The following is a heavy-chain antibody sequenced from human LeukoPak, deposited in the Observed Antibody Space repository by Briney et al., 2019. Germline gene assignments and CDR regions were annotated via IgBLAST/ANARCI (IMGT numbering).Heavy chain of an antibody. V-gene: IGHV3-64*01. D-gene: IGHD2-2*02. Sequence: GGSLRLSCAASGFTFSSYAMHWVRQAPGKGLEYVSAISSNGGSTYYANSVKGRFTISRDNSKNTLYLQMGSLRAEDMAVYYCARAQGYCSSTSCYTLEDYYYYYMDVWGKGTTVTVSS. J-gene: IGHJ6*03. CDR3: ARAQGYCSSTSCYTLEDYYYYYMDV. CDR1: GFTFSSYA. CDR2: ISSNGGST.